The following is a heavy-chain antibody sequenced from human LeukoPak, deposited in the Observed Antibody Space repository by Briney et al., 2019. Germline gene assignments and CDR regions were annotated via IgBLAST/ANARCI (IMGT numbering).Heavy chain of an antibody. CDR2: MNPNSGNT. Sequence: ASVKVSCKASGYTFTSYDINWVRQATGQGLEWMEWMNPNSGNTGYAQKFQGRVTITRNTSISTAYMELSSLRSEDTAVYYCARVLRLRGYNYFSLGYWGQGTLVTVSS. CDR1: GYTFTSYD. CDR3: ARVLRLRGYNYFSLGY. V-gene: IGHV1-8*01. D-gene: IGHD5-18*01. J-gene: IGHJ4*02.